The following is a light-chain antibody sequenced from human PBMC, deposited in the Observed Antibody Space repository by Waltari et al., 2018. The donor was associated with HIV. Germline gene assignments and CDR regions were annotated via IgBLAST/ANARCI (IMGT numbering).Light chain of an antibody. CDR3: QQYNNWPPYT. CDR2: GAS. CDR1: QSVSSN. J-gene: IGKJ2*01. V-gene: IGKV3-15*01. Sequence: EIVMTQSPATLPVSPGERATLSCRASQSVSSNLAWYQQRPGQAPKLLIYGASTTATGIPARFSGSGSGTEFTLTISSLQSEDFAVYYCQQYNNWPPYTFGQGTKLEIK.